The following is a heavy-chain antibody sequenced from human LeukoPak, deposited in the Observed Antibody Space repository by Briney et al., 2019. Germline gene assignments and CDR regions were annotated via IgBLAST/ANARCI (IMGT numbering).Heavy chain of an antibody. Sequence: SVKVSCKASGFTFTTFAVQWVRQARGQRLEWIGWIVVDGGNTHYAQKFQERVDIITVRSTNTVFTELRSLRSDDTAVYYCSAGATTYCGEDCYPSFFFYHGIDVWGQGTTVTVSS. V-gene: IGHV1-58*01. D-gene: IGHD2-21*02. J-gene: IGHJ6*02. CDR1: GFTFTTFA. CDR3: SAGATTYCGEDCYPSFFFYHGIDV. CDR2: IVVDGGNT.